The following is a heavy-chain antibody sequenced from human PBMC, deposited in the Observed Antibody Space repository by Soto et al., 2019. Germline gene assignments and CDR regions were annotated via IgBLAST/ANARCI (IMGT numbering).Heavy chain of an antibody. V-gene: IGHV3-23*01. CDR2: ISGSGGST. D-gene: IGHD6-19*01. CDR1: GFTFGSYA. CDR3: ANSGGFYSSGWYGVWFDP. J-gene: IGHJ5*02. Sequence: GGSLRLSRAASGFTFGSYAMSCDRQAPGKGLEWVSAISGSGGSTYYTDSVKGRFTISRDNSKNTLYLQMNSLRAEDTAVYYCANSGGFYSSGWYGVWFDPWGQGTPATVSS.